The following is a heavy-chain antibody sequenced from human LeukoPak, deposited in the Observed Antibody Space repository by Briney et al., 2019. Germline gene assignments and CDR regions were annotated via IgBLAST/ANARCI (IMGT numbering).Heavy chain of an antibody. J-gene: IGHJ5*02. CDR3: ARIPLNEYSSSERDET. CDR1: GGTFSSYA. Sequence: SVKVSCKASGGTFSSYAISWVRQAPGQGLEWMGGITPIFGTANYAQKFQGRVTITTDESTSTAYMELSSLRSEDTAVYYCARIPLNEYSSSERDETWGQGTLVTVSS. CDR2: ITPIFGTA. V-gene: IGHV1-69*05. D-gene: IGHD6-6*01.